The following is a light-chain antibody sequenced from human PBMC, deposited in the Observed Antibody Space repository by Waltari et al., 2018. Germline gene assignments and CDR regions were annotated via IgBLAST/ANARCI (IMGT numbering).Light chain of an antibody. J-gene: IGLJ3*02. CDR3: CSYVGSNIYWV. Sequence: QSALTQPRSVSGSPGQSVTISCTGTSSDVGGYNYVSWYQQHPDKAPKLIIYDINKRPSGVPARFSGSKSGNPASLTISGLQAEDEADYYCCSYVGSNIYWVFGGGTKLTVL. CDR1: SSDVGGYNY. V-gene: IGLV2-11*01. CDR2: DIN.